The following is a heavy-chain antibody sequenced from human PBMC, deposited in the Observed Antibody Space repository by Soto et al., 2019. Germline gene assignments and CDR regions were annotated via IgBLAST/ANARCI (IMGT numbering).Heavy chain of an antibody. D-gene: IGHD2-15*01. V-gene: IGHV3-33*01. CDR3: ARDWLDCSGGSCQNYYYYYMDV. CDR2: IWYDGSNK. Sequence: GGSLRLSCAASGFTFSSYGMHWVRQAPGKGLEWVAVIWYDGSNKYYADSVKGRFTISRDNSKNTLYLQMNSLRAEDKAVYYCARDWLDCSGGSCQNYYYYYMDVWGKGTTVTVSS. CDR1: GFTFSSYG. J-gene: IGHJ6*03.